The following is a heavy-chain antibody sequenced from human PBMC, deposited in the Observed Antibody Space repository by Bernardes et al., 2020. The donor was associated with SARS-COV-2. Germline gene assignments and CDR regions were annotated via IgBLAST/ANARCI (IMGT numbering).Heavy chain of an antibody. CDR3: ARHSNLCTQGICQTYYYYGLDV. CDR2: VYYSGCT. D-gene: IGHD2-8*01. J-gene: IGHJ6*02. V-gene: IGHV4-59*08. CDR1: GGSIKNYF. Sequence: SETLSLTCTVSGGSIKNYFWSWIRQPPGKGLEWIGHVYYSGCTNYNPPLKSRVTISVDTSRNQFSLKLTSVTAADTAVYYCARHSNLCTQGICQTYYYYGLDVWGQGTTVTVSS.